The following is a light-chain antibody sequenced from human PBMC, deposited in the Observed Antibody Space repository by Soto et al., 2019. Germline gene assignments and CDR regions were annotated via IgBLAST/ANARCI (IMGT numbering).Light chain of an antibody. CDR1: QSGLFSSKNKNY. J-gene: IGKJ3*01. Sequence: DIVRTKSPDSLALSLGERATINCKSSQSGLFSSKNKNYLAWYQQKQGQPPKLLTYWSSTRASGVPDRFSGSGSGTDFTLTISRLQAEDVAVYYCQQYYSNLFTFGPGTKVDIK. CDR2: WSS. CDR3: QQYYSNLFT. V-gene: IGKV4-1*01.